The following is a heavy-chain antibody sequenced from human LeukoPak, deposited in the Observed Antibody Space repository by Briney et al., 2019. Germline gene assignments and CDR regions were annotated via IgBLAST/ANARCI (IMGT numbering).Heavy chain of an antibody. CDR1: GGSISSYY. CDR2: IYYSGST. D-gene: IGHD6-13*01. J-gene: IGHJ4*02. CDR3: ARDIAAAGTFDY. Sequence: SETLSLTCTVSGGSISSYYWSWIRQPPGKGLEWIGYIYYSGSTNYNPSLKSRVTISVDTSKNQFSLELSSVTAADTAVYYCARDIAAAGTFDYWGQGTLVTVSS. V-gene: IGHV4-59*01.